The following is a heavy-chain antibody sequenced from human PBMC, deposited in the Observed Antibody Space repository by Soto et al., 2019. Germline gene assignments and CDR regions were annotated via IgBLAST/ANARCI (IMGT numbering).Heavy chain of an antibody. CDR1: GFTFSSYA. J-gene: IGHJ2*01. Sequence: EVQLLESGGGLVQPGGSLRLSCAASGFTFSSYAMSWVRQAPGKGLEWVSAISGSGGSTYYADSVKGRFTISRDNSKNTLYLQMKSLRAEDTAVYYCAKHPAVAVVYWYFDLWGRGTLVTVSS. CDR3: AKHPAVAVVYWYFDL. CDR2: ISGSGGST. V-gene: IGHV3-23*01. D-gene: IGHD6-19*01.